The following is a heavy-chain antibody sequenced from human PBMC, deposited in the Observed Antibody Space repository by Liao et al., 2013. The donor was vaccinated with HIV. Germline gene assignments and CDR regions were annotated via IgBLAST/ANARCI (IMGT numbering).Heavy chain of an antibody. J-gene: IGHJ4*02. V-gene: IGHV4-61*02. Sequence: QVQLQESGPGLVKPSQTLSLTCNVSGDSIKSGSYYWSWIRQPAGKGLEWIGRIYTNENTNYSPSLKGRVAMSIDTSKNQFSLKLSSVTAADTAVYYCARAMKAYYYGSGSYFPTLFDYWGQGTLVTVSS. CDR3: ARAMKAYYYGSGSYFPTLFDY. CDR1: GDSIKSGSYY. D-gene: IGHD3-10*01. CDR2: IYTNENT.